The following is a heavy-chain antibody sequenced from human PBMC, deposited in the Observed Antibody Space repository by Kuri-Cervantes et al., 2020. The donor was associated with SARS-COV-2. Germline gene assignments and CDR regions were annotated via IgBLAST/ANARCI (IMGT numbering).Heavy chain of an antibody. CDR2: ISGSGGST. CDR1: GFTFSSYA. V-gene: IGHV3-23*01. J-gene: IGHJ6*03. Sequence: GGSLRLSCAASGFTFSSYAMSWVRQAPGKGLEWVSAISGSGGSTYYADSLEGRFTISRDNAKSSLYLEMNSLRAEDTAMYYCARDLGTFSSGWFYMDVWGKGTTVTVSS. CDR3: ARDLGTFSSGWFYMDV. D-gene: IGHD6-19*01.